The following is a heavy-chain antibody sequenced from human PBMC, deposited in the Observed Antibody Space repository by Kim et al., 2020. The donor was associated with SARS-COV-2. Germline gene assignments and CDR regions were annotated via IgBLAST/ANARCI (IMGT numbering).Heavy chain of an antibody. J-gene: IGHJ5*02. Sequence: SETLSLTCAVYGGSFSGYYWSWIRQPPGKGLEWIGEINHSGSTNYNPSLKSRVTISVDTSKNQFSLKLSSVTAADTAVYYCARVFVVVVAAKFDPWGQGTLVTVSS. CDR2: INHSGST. CDR1: GGSFSGYY. D-gene: IGHD2-15*01. CDR3: ARVFVVVVAAKFDP. V-gene: IGHV4-34*01.